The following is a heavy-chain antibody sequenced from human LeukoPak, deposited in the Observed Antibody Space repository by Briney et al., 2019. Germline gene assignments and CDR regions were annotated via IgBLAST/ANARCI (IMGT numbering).Heavy chain of an antibody. CDR3: VRDTDIVVVVAATLGGMDV. D-gene: IGHD2-15*01. Sequence: ASVKVSCKASGHTFTSYDINWVRQATGQGLEWMGWMDPNSGNTGYAQKFQGRVTMTRNTSISTAYMELSSLRSEDTAVYYCVRDTDIVVVVAATLGGMDVWGQGTTATVSS. CDR1: GHTFTSYD. J-gene: IGHJ6*02. V-gene: IGHV1-8*01. CDR2: MDPNSGNT.